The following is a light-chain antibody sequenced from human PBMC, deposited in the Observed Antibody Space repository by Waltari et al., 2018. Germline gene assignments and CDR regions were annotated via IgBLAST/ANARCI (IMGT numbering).Light chain of an antibody. CDR3: QHYVRLPAT. CDR2: GAC. V-gene: IGKV3-20*01. CDR1: QSVSRS. J-gene: IGKJ1*01. Sequence: ELVLTQSPGTLSLSPGERATLSCRASQSVSRSLAWYQQKPGQAPRLLIYGACSRATGIPDRLSGSGSGTDLSLTISRLEPEDFAVYDCQHYVRLPATFGQGTKVEIK.